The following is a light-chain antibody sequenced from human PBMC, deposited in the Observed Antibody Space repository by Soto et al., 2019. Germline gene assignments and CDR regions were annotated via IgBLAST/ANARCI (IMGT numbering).Light chain of an antibody. Sequence: QSALTQPASVSGSPGQSITISCTGTSSDVGGYNYVSWYQQHPGKAPKLMIYDVSYRPSGVSNRFSGSKSGNTASLTISGRQAEDEADYYCSSYTGSATRVVFGGGTKGTVL. V-gene: IGLV2-14*01. CDR1: SSDVGGYNY. CDR3: SSYTGSATRVV. CDR2: DVS. J-gene: IGLJ2*01.